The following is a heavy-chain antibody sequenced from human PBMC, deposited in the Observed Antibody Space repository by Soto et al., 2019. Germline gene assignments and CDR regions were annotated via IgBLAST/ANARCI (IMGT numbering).Heavy chain of an antibody. CDR2: IYYSGST. Sequence: QLQLKESGPGLVKPSETLSLTCTVSGGSISSSSFHWGWIRQPPGKGLEWIGSIYYSGSTYYSPSLKSGVTRSVNMSKNQFSLEMSAVTAADTAVYYCARRERAAGTDWWFDPWGQGTLVTVSS. V-gene: IGHV4-39*01. CDR3: ARRERAAGTDWWFDP. CDR1: GGSISSSSFH. J-gene: IGHJ5*02. D-gene: IGHD6-13*01.